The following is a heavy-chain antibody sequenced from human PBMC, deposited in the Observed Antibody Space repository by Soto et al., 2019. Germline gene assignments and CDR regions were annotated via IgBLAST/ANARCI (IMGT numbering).Heavy chain of an antibody. CDR3: ARGVRYCSGGSCYSPRSNYYYYYYMDV. Sequence: SETPSLTCAVYGGPFSGYYWSWIRQPPGKGLEWIGEINHSGSTNYNPSLKSRVTISVDTSKNQFSLKLSSVTAADTAVYYCARGVRYCSGGSCYSPRSNYYYYYYMDVWGKGTTVTVSS. D-gene: IGHD2-15*01. J-gene: IGHJ6*03. V-gene: IGHV4-34*01. CDR2: INHSGST. CDR1: GGPFSGYY.